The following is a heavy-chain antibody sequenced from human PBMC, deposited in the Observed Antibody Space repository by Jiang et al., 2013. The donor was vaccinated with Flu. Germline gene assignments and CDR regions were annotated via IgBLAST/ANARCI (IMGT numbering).Heavy chain of an antibody. D-gene: IGHD3-16*01. V-gene: IGHV4-30-2*04. CDR3: ARVSLRRFASYFDY. Sequence: GSTYYNPSLKSRVTISIDTSKNQFSLNLRSVTAAETAVYYCARVSLRRFASYFDYWGQGTLVTVSS. CDR2: GST. J-gene: IGHJ4*02.